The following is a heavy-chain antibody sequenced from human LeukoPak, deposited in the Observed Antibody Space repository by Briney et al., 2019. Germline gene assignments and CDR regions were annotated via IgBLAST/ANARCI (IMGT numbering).Heavy chain of an antibody. CDR3: ARVGSWYSGVYFDY. Sequence: SSRTLSLTCAVSGGSISSSNWWSWVRQPPGKWLEWIGEIYHSGSTNYNPSLKSRVTISVDKSKNQFSLKLSSVTAADTAVYYCARVGSWYSGVYFDYWGQGTLVTVSS. V-gene: IGHV4-4*02. D-gene: IGHD1-26*01. J-gene: IGHJ4*02. CDR2: IYHSGST. CDR1: GGSISSSNW.